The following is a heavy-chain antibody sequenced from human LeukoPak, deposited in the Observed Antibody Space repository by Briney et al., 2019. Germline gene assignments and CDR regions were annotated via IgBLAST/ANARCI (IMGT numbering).Heavy chain of an antibody. D-gene: IGHD3-10*01. Sequence: SETLSLTCTVSGVSISSYSRSWIRQPPGKGLEWIGYIYYSGGTTYNPSPKSRVTISVDTTKNQFSLKLSSVPTADTAVYYYGRERRDNYGWGSKIRGLENWFDPWGQGSLVTVSS. J-gene: IGHJ5*02. CDR3: GRERRDNYGWGSKIRGLENWFDP. CDR2: IYYSGGT. V-gene: IGHV4-59*01. CDR1: GVSISSYS.